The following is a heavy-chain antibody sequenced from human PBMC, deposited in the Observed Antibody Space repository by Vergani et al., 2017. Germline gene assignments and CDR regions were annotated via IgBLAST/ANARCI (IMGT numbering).Heavy chain of an antibody. J-gene: IGHJ2*01. CDR2: IYYSGST. CDR1: APSLPLLPSS. D-gene: IGHD2-21*02. V-gene: IGHV4-39*07. Sequence: LPLPFPFPAPSLPLLPSSLPCPPPPPGQGREWVGSIYYSGSTHHNSSLKSLVTISVDRSKNQVSLKVSSVTAADTAVYYCARVGPNCGGDCSSRYFDLWGRGTLVTVSS. CDR3: ARVGPNCGGDCSSRYFDL.